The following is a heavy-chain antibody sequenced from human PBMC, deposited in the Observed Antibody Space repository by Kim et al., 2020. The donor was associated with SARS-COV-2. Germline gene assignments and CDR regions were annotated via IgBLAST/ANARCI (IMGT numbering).Heavy chain of an antibody. CDR3: ARDVGGQGGMDV. D-gene: IGHD1-26*01. J-gene: IGHJ6*02. CDR1: GFTFSSYA. Sequence: GVSLRRSCAASGFTFSSYAMHWVRQAPGKGLEWVAVISYDGSNKYYADSVKGRFTISRDNSKNTLYLQMNSLRAEDTAVYYCARDVGGQGGMDVWGQGTTVTVSS. CDR2: ISYDGSNK. V-gene: IGHV3-30-3*01.